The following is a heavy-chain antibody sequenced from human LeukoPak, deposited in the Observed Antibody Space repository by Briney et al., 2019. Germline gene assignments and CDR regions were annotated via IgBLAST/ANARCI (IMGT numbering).Heavy chain of an antibody. CDR1: GFTFDDYA. J-gene: IGHJ4*02. Sequence: GRSLRLSCAASGFTFDDYAMHWVRHAPGKGLEWVSGISWNSGSIGYADSVKGRFTISRDNAKNSLYLQMNSLRAEDTALYYCAKGHITMIVVAYFDYWGQGTLVTVSS. V-gene: IGHV3-9*01. CDR2: ISWNSGSI. CDR3: AKGHITMIVVAYFDY. D-gene: IGHD3-22*01.